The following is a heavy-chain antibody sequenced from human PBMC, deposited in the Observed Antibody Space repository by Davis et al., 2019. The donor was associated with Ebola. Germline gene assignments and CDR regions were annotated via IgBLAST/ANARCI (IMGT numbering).Heavy chain of an antibody. V-gene: IGHV3-7*03. J-gene: IGHJ4*02. CDR3: ARVGYCSSTSCYRPRGYFDY. CDR2: IKQDGSEK. CDR1: GFTFSSYW. D-gene: IGHD2-2*02. Sequence: GESLNISCAASGFTFSSYWMSWVRQAPGKGLEWVANIKQDGSEKYYVDSVKGRFTISRDNAKNSLYLQMNSLRAEDTAVYYCARVGYCSSTSCYRPRGYFDYWGQGTLVTVSS.